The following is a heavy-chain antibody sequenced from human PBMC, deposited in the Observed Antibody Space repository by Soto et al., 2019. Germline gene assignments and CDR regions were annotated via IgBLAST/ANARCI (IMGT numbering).Heavy chain of an antibody. V-gene: IGHV4-34*01. D-gene: IGHD3-10*01. CDR2: INHSGST. CDR3: ARGWLYYGSGSYYNLYYYNYGMDV. Sequence: SETLSLTCAVYGASFSGYYWSWIRQPPGKGLEWIGEINHSGSTNYNPSLKSRVTISVDTSKNQFSLKLSSVTAADTAVHYCARGWLYYGSGSYYNLYYYNYGMDVGGQGTTVTVSS. J-gene: IGHJ6*02. CDR1: GASFSGYY.